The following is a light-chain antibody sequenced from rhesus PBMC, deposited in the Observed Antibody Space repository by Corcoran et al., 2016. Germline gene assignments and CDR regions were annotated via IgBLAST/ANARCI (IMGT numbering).Light chain of an antibody. V-gene: IGKV1-25*01. CDR3: QHYNSTPRT. CDR2: EAS. Sequence: DIQMTQSPSSLSASVGDRVTITCRASQGITNDLAWYQQKPGETPKLLIYEASSLQSGIPSRFSGSGSGTDFTLTISSLQSEDFATYYCQHYNSTPRTFGQGTKVEIK. J-gene: IGKJ1*01. CDR1: QGITND.